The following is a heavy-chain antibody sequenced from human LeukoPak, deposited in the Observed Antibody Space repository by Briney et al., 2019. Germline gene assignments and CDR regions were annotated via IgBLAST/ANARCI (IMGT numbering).Heavy chain of an antibody. Sequence: PGRSLRLSCAASGFTFSYYWMNWVRQAPGRGLAWVANIKQDGSEKYYVDSVKGRFTISRDNAKNSLYLQMNSLRAEDTAVYYCARDGSGSPRDHYYYYYYMDVWGKGTTVTISS. CDR1: GFTFSYYW. J-gene: IGHJ6*03. CDR3: ARDGSGSPRDHYYYYYYMDV. V-gene: IGHV3-7*01. D-gene: IGHD3-10*01. CDR2: IKQDGSEK.